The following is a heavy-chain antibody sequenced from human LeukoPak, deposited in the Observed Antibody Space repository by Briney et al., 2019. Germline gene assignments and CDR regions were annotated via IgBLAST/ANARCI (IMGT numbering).Heavy chain of an antibody. CDR3: AKDLQWLVGGFDY. V-gene: IGHV3-23*01. CDR2: ISGSGGST. CDR1: GFTFSSYA. D-gene: IGHD6-19*01. Sequence: GGSLRLSCAASGFTFSSYAMSWVRQAPGKGLEWVSLISGSGGSTYYTDSVKGRFTISRENSKNTLYLQMNSLRAEDTAVYCCAKDLQWLVGGFDYWGQGNLVTVSS. J-gene: IGHJ4*02.